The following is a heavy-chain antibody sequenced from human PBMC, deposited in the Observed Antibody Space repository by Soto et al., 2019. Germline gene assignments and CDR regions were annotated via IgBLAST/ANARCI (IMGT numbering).Heavy chain of an antibody. Sequence: GWSLRLSCAASGVTFSNSNINWVRNAPRKGLEWVSYIRTSGTTIYYTDAVKGRFSISRDNAKNSLFLLMNSPRDEDTAVFYCARYDHSNHGASDVWVQGTSVPVS. CDR1: GVTFSNSN. CDR3: ARYDHSNHGASDV. CDR2: IRTSGTTI. D-gene: IGHD4-4*01. J-gene: IGHJ6*02. V-gene: IGHV3-48*02.